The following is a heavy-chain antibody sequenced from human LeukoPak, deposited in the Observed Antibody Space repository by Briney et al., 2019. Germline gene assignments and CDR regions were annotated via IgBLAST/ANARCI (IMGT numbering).Heavy chain of an antibody. J-gene: IGHJ3*02. V-gene: IGHV4-59*01. D-gene: IGHD3-16*02. Sequence: SETLSLTCTVSGGSIRSYYWSWIRQPPGKGLEWIAYIYYSGSTNYNPSLKSRVTISVDTSKNQFSLKLSSVTAADTAMYYCARSDTSGGVIAFDAFDIWGQGTMVTVSS. CDR1: GGSIRSYY. CDR3: ARSDTSGGVIAFDAFDI. CDR2: IYYSGST.